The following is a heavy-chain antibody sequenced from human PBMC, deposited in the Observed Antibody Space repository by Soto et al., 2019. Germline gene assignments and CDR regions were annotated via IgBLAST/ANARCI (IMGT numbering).Heavy chain of an antibody. Sequence: QVQLVESGGGVVQPGRSLRLSCAASGFTFSSYGMHWVRQAPGKGLEWVAVISYDGSNKYYGDSVKGRFTISRDNSKNPLYLQMNSLRAADTAVYYCAKDYGGNSSYYSYGMDVWGPGTTATVSS. V-gene: IGHV3-30*18. D-gene: IGHD4-17*01. CDR2: ISYDGSNK. CDR3: AKDYGGNSSYYSYGMDV. J-gene: IGHJ6*02. CDR1: GFTFSSYG.